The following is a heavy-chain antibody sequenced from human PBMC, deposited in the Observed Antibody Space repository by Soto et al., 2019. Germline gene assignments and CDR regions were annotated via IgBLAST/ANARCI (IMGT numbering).Heavy chain of an antibody. CDR1: GLTFNNYW. J-gene: IGHJ4*02. CDR2: ISGDGRTT. Sequence: GGSLRLSCTASGLTFNNYWMHWVRQAPGKGPVWVSRISGDGRTTTYADSVRGRFTISRDNAKNTVYLQMNSLGAEDTAVYYCARGDYAGAGTFYLTDHWGQGSLVTVSS. CDR3: ARGDYAGAGTFYLTDH. V-gene: IGHV3-74*01. D-gene: IGHD3-10*01.